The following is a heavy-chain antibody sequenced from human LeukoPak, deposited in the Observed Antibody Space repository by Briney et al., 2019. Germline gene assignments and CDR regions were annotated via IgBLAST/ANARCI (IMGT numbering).Heavy chain of an antibody. CDR2: ISYDGSNK. CDR1: GFTFSSYA. Sequence: GGSLRLSCAASGFTFSSYAMHWVRQAPGKGLEWVAVISYDGSNKYYADSVKGRFTISRDNSKNTLYLQMNSLRAEDTAVYYCAGLSSGWYGFDYWGQGTLVTVSS. D-gene: IGHD6-19*01. J-gene: IGHJ4*02. CDR3: AGLSSGWYGFDY. V-gene: IGHV3-30*04.